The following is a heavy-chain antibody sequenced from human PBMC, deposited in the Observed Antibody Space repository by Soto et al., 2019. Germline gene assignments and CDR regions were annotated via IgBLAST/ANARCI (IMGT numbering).Heavy chain of an antibody. CDR2: ISGSGGST. D-gene: IGHD3-3*01. Sequence: PGGSQRLSCAASGFTFSSYAMSWVRQAPGKGLEWVSAISGSGGSTYYADSVKGRFTISRDNSKNTLYLQMNSLRAEDTAVYYCAKVGARARTRGVSAAYFDYWGQGTWVTVSS. CDR1: GFTFSSYA. J-gene: IGHJ4*02. V-gene: IGHV3-23*01. CDR3: AKVGARARTRGVSAAYFDY.